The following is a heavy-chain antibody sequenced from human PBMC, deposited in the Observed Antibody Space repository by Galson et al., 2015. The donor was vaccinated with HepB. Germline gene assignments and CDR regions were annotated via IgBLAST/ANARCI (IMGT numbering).Heavy chain of an antibody. Sequence: CLRLACAASGFTLGHHAIHWVRQAPGGGVEWMAVISHDGDTQYYADSVKDRFTISRDTSENTVVLQMYSLRLDDTAVYFCARSPLGIRLGYYFDYWGQGTLVTVSS. CDR3: ARSPLGIRLGYYFDY. CDR2: ISHDGDTQ. V-gene: IGHV3-30-3*01. CDR1: GFTLGHHA. D-gene: IGHD7-27*01. J-gene: IGHJ4*02.